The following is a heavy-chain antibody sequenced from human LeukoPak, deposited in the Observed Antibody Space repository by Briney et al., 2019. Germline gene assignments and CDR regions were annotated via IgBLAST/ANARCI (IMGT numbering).Heavy chain of an antibody. CDR2: IKQDGSEK. CDR1: GFTFSSYW. D-gene: IGHD2-15*01. CDR3: ARDRSDIVVVVAATPDAFDI. J-gene: IGHJ3*02. V-gene: IGHV3-7*01. Sequence: HSGGSLRLSCAASGFTFSSYWMSWVRQAPGKGLEWVANIKQDGSEKYYVDSVKGRFTISRDNAKNSLYLQMNSLRAEDTAVYYCARDRSDIVVVVAATPDAFDIWGQGTMVTVSS.